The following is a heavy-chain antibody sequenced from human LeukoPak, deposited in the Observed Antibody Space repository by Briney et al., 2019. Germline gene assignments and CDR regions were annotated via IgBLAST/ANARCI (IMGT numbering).Heavy chain of an antibody. V-gene: IGHV3-21*01. D-gene: IGHD4-17*01. CDR1: GFTFSSYS. J-gene: IGHJ4*02. CDR3: ARATTGYDYGPY. Sequence: GGSLRLSCAASGFTFSSYSMNWVRQAPGKGLEWVSSISSSSSYIYYADSVKGRFTISRDNAKNSLYPQMNSLRAEGTAVYYCARATTGYDYGPYWGQGTLVTVSS. CDR2: ISSSSSYI.